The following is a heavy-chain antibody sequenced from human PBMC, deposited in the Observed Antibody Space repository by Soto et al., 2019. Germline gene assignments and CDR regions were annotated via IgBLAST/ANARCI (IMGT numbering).Heavy chain of an antibody. CDR3: ARSAVPAPRIYYYYYMDV. CDR1: GYTFTGYY. J-gene: IGHJ6*03. V-gene: IGHV1-2*04. D-gene: IGHD2-2*01. CDR2: INPNSGGT. Sequence: ASVKVSCKASGYTFTGYYMHWVRQAPGQGLEWMGWINPNSGGTNYAQKFQGWVTMTRDTSISTAYMELSRLRSDDTAVYYCARSAVPAPRIYYYYYMDVWGKGTTVTVSS.